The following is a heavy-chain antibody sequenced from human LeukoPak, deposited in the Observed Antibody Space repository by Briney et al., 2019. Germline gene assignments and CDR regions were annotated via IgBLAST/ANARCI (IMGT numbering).Heavy chain of an antibody. J-gene: IGHJ4*02. CDR3: ARSSAGGYDFWSGYYAHTPTFDY. CDR2: INPNSGGT. Sequence: ASVKVSCKASGYTFTGYYMHWVRQAPGQGLEWMGWINPNSGGTNYAQKFQGRVTMTRDTSISTAYMELSRLRSDDTAVYYCARSSAGGYDFWSGYYAHTPTFDYWGQGTLVTVSS. V-gene: IGHV1-2*02. D-gene: IGHD3-3*01. CDR1: GYTFTGYY.